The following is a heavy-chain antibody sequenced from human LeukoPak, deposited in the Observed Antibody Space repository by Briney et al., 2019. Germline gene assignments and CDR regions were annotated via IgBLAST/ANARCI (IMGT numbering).Heavy chain of an antibody. Sequence: GASVKVSCKASGYTFTGYYMHWVRQAPGQGLEWMGWINPNSGGTNYAQKFQGRVTMTRDTSISTAYMELSRLRSDDTAVYYCARDQGLTAPPPYGLDVWGQGTTVTVSS. V-gene: IGHV1-2*02. D-gene: IGHD5-18*01. CDR2: INPNSGGT. CDR3: ARDQGLTAPPPYGLDV. J-gene: IGHJ6*02. CDR1: GYTFTGYY.